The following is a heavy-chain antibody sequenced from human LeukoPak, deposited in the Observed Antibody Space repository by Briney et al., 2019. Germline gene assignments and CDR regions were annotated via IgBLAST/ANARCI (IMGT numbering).Heavy chain of an antibody. J-gene: IGHJ4*02. CDR2: ISGSSGSA. Sequence: GGSLRLSCAASEFTFSSYAMSWVRQAPGKGLEWVSAISGSSGSAFYVDSVKGRFSISRDNSKNTLYLQMNSLRAEDTAVYYCAKGSCSSTTCYARFDSWGQGTLVTVSS. CDR3: AKGSCSSTTCYARFDS. CDR1: EFTFSSYA. V-gene: IGHV3-23*01. D-gene: IGHD2-2*01.